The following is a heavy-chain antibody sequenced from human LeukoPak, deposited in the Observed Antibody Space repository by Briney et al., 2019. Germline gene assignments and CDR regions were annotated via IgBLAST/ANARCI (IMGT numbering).Heavy chain of an antibody. V-gene: IGHV1-69*05. CDR2: IIPIFGTA. CDR3: ARGAAMATIYYYYMDV. CDR1: GYTFTSYD. J-gene: IGHJ6*03. D-gene: IGHD5-18*01. Sequence: SVKVSCNASGYTFTSYDINWVRQATGQGLERMGGIIPIFGTANYAQKFQGRVTITTDESTSTAYMELSSLRSEDTALYYCARGAAMATIYYYYMDVWGKGTTVTVSS.